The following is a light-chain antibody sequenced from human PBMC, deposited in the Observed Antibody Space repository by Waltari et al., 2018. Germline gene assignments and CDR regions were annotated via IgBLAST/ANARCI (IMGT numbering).Light chain of an antibody. CDR2: AAS. Sequence: DIQMTQSPSTLSASVGDRVTITCRASQTISSWLAWYQQKPGKAPKLLISAASSLQSGVPSRFSGSGSGTDFTLTISSLQPEDFATYYCQQSYNIPTFGQGTKVEIK. CDR1: QTISSW. CDR3: QQSYNIPT. V-gene: IGKV1-39*01. J-gene: IGKJ1*01.